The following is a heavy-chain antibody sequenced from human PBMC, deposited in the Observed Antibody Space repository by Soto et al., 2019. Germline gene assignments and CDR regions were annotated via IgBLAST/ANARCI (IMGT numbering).Heavy chain of an antibody. V-gene: IGHV4-39*01. J-gene: IGHJ6*03. D-gene: IGHD2-2*01. CDR1: GGSISSSSYY. CDR3: ARSLSEYQLLNYYYYYMDV. Sequence: SETLSLTCTVSGGSISSSSYYWGWIRQPPGKGLEWIGSIYYSGSTYYNPSLKSRVTISVDTSKNQFSLKLSSVAAADTAVYYCARSLSEYQLLNYYYYYMDVWGKGTTVTVSS. CDR2: IYYSGST.